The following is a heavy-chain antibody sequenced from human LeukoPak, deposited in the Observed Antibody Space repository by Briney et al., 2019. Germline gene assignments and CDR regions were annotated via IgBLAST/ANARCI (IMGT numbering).Heavy chain of an antibody. V-gene: IGHV1-69*05. CDR1: GGTFSSYA. Sequence: ASVKVSCKASGGTFSSYAISWVRQAPGQGLEWMGGIIPIFGTANYAQKFQGRVTITTDESTSTAYMELSSLRSEDTAVYYCASNAYCGGDCYEIGAFDIWGQGTMVTVSS. J-gene: IGHJ3*02. CDR3: ASNAYCGGDCYEIGAFDI. D-gene: IGHD2-21*01. CDR2: IIPIFGTA.